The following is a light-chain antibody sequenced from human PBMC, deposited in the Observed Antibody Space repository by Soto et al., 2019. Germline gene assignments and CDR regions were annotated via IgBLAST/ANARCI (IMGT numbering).Light chain of an antibody. J-gene: IGKJ4*01. V-gene: IGKV3-11*01. Sequence: EIVLTQTPTTPSLSPGERATLSCRASQSVSSYLAWYQQKPGQAPRLLIYDASNRATGIPARFSGSGSGTDFTLTISSLEPEDFAVYYCQQRRNWPGLTFGGGTKVEIK. CDR2: DAS. CDR3: QQRRNWPGLT. CDR1: QSVSSY.